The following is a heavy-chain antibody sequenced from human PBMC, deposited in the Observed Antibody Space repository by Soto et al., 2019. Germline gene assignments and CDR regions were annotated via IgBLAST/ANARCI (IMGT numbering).Heavy chain of an antibody. CDR3: AKDLGGFYYYYYYMDV. CDR2: ISGSGGST. J-gene: IGHJ6*03. Sequence: PGGSLRLSCAASGFTFSSYAMSWVRQAPGKGLEWVSAISGSGGSTYYADSVKGRFTISRDNSKNTLYLQMNSLRAEDTAVYYCAKDLGGFYYYYYYMDVWGKGTTVTVSS. V-gene: IGHV3-23*01. D-gene: IGHD3-10*01. CDR1: GFTFSSYA.